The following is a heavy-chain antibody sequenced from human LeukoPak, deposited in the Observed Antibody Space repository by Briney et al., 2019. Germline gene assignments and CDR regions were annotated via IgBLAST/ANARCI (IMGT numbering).Heavy chain of an antibody. CDR3: ARGVGGYDILTGYTGFDP. CDR1: GFTFSSYG. CDR2: IWYDGSNK. J-gene: IGHJ5*02. Sequence: GGSLRLSCGASGFTFSSYGMHWVRQAPGKGLEWVAVIWYDGSNKYYADSVKGRFTISRDNSKNTLYLQMNSRRAEDTAVYYCARGVGGYDILTGYTGFDPWGQGTLVTVSS. V-gene: IGHV3-33*01. D-gene: IGHD3-9*01.